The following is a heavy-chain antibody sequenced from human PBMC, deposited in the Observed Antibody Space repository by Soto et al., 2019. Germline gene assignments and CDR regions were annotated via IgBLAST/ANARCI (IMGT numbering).Heavy chain of an antibody. Sequence: QVQLQESGPGLVKPSQTLSLTCSVSGESISSGGYYWSWIRQHPVKGLEWIGYIYDSGRAYYNPSLKSRVTISIDTSKNQFTMKLSSVTAADTAVYYCARAFSSSSAVDYWGQGTLITVSS. CDR1: GESISSGGYY. CDR2: IYDSGRA. V-gene: IGHV4-31*03. CDR3: ARAFSSSSAVDY. J-gene: IGHJ4*02. D-gene: IGHD6-6*01.